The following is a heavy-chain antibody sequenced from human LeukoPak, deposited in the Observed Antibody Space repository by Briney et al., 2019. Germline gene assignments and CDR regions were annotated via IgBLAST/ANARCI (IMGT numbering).Heavy chain of an antibody. CDR2: INPNSGGR. V-gene: IGHV1-2*02. J-gene: IGHJ4*02. CDR1: GYTFTGYY. CDR3: ARGSLTGRGSSYTYYFDY. D-gene: IGHD2-2*02. Sequence: ASVKVSCKASGYTFTGYYMHWVRQAPGQGLEWIGWINPNSGGRNYAQKSQGRVTMTRDASISTAYMELSRLRSDDTAVYYCARGSLTGRGSSYTYYFDYWGQGTLVTVSS.